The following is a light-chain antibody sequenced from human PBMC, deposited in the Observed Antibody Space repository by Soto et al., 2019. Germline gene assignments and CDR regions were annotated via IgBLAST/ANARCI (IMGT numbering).Light chain of an antibody. J-gene: IGKJ5*01. CDR1: QSINTNY. Sequence: EIVLTQSPGTLSLSPGESATLSCRASQSINTNYLAWYQQKPGQAPRLLLYAASNRFTGIPDRFSGSGSGTDFTLTISRLEPEEVALYYCQQYGRTFGQGTRLEIK. CDR3: QQYGRT. CDR2: AAS. V-gene: IGKV3-20*01.